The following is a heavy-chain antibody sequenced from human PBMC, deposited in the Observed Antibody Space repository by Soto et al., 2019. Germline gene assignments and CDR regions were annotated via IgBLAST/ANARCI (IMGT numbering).Heavy chain of an antibody. CDR2: INSIGSSI. CDR3: ARDPPGSGSYYYYGLDV. J-gene: IGHJ6*02. CDR1: GFAFSSYW. Sequence: GGSLRLSCAASGFAFSSYWMHWVRQAPGKGLLWVARINSIGSSISYADSVKGRFTISRDNAKNTLYLQMNGLRAEDTAVYYCARDPPGSGSYYYYGLDVWGQGTTVTVSS. V-gene: IGHV3-74*01. D-gene: IGHD3-10*01.